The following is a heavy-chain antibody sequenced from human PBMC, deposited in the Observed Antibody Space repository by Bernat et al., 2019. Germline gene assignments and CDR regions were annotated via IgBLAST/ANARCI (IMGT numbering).Heavy chain of an antibody. J-gene: IGHJ6*02. V-gene: IGHV3-48*01. CDR1: GFTFSSYS. CDR3: ARTPRDPLNSGYSYLGTYYYYGMDV. CDR2: ISSSSSTI. Sequence: EVQLVESGGGLVQPGGSLRLSCAASGFTFSSYSMNWVRQAPGKGLEWVSYISSSSSTIYYADSVKGRFTISRDNAKNSLYLQMNSLRAEDTAVYYCARTPRDPLNSGYSYLGTYYYYGMDVWGQGTTVTVSS. D-gene: IGHD5-18*01.